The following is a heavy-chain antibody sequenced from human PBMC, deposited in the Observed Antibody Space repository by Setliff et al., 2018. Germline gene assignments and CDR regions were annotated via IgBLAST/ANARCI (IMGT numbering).Heavy chain of an antibody. CDR1: GFTFSSHA. CDR2: TSYDGINK. D-gene: IGHD2-15*01. V-gene: IGHV3-30*07. Sequence: PGGSLRLSCAASGFTFSSHAMHWVRQAPGKGLEWVAVTSYDGINKYYADSVKGRSTISRDNSKNTLYLQMNSLRAEDTAVYFCAKESGAHYFYYYYMDVWGKGTTVTV. CDR3: AKESGAHYFYYYYMDV. J-gene: IGHJ6*03.